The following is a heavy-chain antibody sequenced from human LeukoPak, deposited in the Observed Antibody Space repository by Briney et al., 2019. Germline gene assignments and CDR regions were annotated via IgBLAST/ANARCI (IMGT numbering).Heavy chain of an antibody. J-gene: IGHJ3*01. Sequence: SQTLSLTCAISGDSVSSNNAAWNWIRQSPSRGLEWLGRTYYKSKWYTDYAASLIGRITIIPDTSTNQFSLQLNSVTPEDTAIYYCTRAPWNDYVFAVWGLGTMVTVSS. CDR3: TRAPWNDYVFAV. V-gene: IGHV6-1*01. CDR2: TYYKSKWYT. CDR1: GDSVSSNNAA. D-gene: IGHD1-1*01.